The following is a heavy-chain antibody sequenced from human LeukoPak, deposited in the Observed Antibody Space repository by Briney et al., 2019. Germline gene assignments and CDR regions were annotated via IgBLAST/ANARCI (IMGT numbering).Heavy chain of an antibody. Sequence: GGSLRLSCGASGFAFSSYWMTWLRQAPGKGLEFVANIEPAGSATYYADSVKGRFTISRDNTKNLLYLQMNSLTAEDSAVYHCGRFGYVSAVDAWGQGALVTVSS. V-gene: IGHV3-7*01. D-gene: IGHD2-15*01. CDR2: IEPAGSAT. CDR1: GFAFSSYW. J-gene: IGHJ5*02. CDR3: GRFGYVSAVDA.